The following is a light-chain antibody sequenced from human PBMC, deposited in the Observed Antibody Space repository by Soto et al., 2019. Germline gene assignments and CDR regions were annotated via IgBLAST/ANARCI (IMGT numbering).Light chain of an antibody. CDR1: SSDVGGYNY. V-gene: IGLV2-14*01. CDR2: EVS. Sequence: QSALTQPASVSGSPGQSITISCTGTSSDVGGYNYVSWYQQHPGKAPKLMIYEVSNRPSGVSNRFSGSKSGNTASLTISGLQAEGEADYYCSSSTNRSTQVFGGRTKLAVL. CDR3: SSSTNRSTQV. J-gene: IGLJ3*02.